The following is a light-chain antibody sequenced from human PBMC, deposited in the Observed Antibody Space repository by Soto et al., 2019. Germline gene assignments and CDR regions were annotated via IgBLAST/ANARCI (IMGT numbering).Light chain of an antibody. CDR2: GAS. J-gene: IGKJ1*01. CDR3: QQYGSSRK. CDR1: QSVSSSY. Sequence: EIVLTQPPGTLSLSPGERATLSCRASQSVSSSYLAWYQQKPGQAPRLLIYGASSRATGIPDRFSGSGSGTDFTLTISRLEPEDFAVYYCQQYGSSRKFGQGTKVDIK. V-gene: IGKV3-20*01.